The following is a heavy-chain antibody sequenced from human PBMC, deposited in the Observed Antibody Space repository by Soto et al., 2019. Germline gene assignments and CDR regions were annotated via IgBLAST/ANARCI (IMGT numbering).Heavy chain of an antibody. CDR2: IGGSGDST. CDR3: ARGVDYGDSYDIFDM. Sequence: GGSLIISCEASGFTFTSYAMSWVRQAPEKGLEWVATIGGSGDSTYYADSVKGRFTISRDNSKNTLYLHRNSLRAEDTALYYCARGVDYGDSYDIFDMWGQGTMVTVSS. D-gene: IGHD4-17*01. V-gene: IGHV3-23*01. CDR1: GFTFTSYA. J-gene: IGHJ3*02.